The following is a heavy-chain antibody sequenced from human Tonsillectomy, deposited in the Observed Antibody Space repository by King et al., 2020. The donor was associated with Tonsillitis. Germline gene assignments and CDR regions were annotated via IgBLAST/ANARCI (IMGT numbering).Heavy chain of an antibody. CDR2: ISGSGGST. D-gene: IGHD5-18*01. CDR3: ANARGYSYGPLDY. Sequence: VQLVESGGGLVQPGGSLRLSCAASGLTFSSYAMSWVRQAPGKGLECVSAISGSGGSTYYADSVKGRFTFSRDNSKNTLLLQMNSLRVEDTALYYCANARGYSYGPLDYWGQGTLVTVSS. J-gene: IGHJ4*02. CDR1: GLTFSSYA. V-gene: IGHV3-23*04.